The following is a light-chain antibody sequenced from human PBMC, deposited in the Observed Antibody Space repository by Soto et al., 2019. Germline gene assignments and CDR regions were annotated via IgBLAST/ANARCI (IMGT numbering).Light chain of an antibody. J-gene: IGKJ2*01. CDR3: QQGNSFPHI. Sequence: DIQLTQSPSFLSASVGDRVIITCRASQGIASHLAWYQQKPGKAPKLLVYAASSLQSGVPSRFSGSGFGTEFTLTISSLQPEDFATYYCQQGNSFPHIFGQGTKLEIK. CDR1: QGIASH. V-gene: IGKV1-9*01. CDR2: AAS.